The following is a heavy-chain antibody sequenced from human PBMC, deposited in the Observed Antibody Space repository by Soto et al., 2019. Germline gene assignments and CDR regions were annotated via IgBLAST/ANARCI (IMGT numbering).Heavy chain of an antibody. CDR2: TSIYNGHT. D-gene: IGHD4-17*01. V-gene: IGHV1-18*01. CDR1: GYTFTASG. J-gene: IGHJ4*02. Sequence: QVQLVQSGPEVQKPGASLKVSCKASGYTFTASGISWVRQAPGQGLAWMGWTSIYNGHTEYSPKFLGRVVMTTDTTADTASMELKSLRPDDAAPYYCARWDDSGASDQYHFDQWGQGTLVTVSS. CDR3: ARWDDSGASDQYHFDQ.